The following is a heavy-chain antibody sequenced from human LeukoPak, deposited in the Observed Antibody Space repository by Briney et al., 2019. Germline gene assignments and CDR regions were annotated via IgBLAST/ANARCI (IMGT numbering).Heavy chain of an antibody. Sequence: ASVKVSCKASGYTFTSYGISWVRQAPGQGLEWMRWISAYNGNTNYAQKLQGRVTMTTDTSTSTAYMELRSLRSDDTAVYYCASTGVSESPYDFWGQGTLVTVSS. J-gene: IGHJ4*02. CDR2: ISAYNGNT. CDR3: ASTGVSESPYDF. V-gene: IGHV1-18*01. D-gene: IGHD3-3*01. CDR1: GYTFTSYG.